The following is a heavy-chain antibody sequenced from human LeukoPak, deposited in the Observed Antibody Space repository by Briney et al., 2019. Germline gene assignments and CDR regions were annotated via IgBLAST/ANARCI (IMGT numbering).Heavy chain of an antibody. CDR1: GVSISSYY. V-gene: IGHV4-59*01. CDR2: IYHSGST. D-gene: IGHD3-22*01. Sequence: SSETLSLTCTVSGVSISSYYWSWIRQPPGKGLEWIGYIYHSGSTNSNPSLKSRVTISVDTSKNQFSLKLSSVTAADTAVYYCARGAYVYYSDSSGYYYFDYWGQGTLVTVSS. CDR3: ARGAYVYYSDSSGYYYFDY. J-gene: IGHJ4*02.